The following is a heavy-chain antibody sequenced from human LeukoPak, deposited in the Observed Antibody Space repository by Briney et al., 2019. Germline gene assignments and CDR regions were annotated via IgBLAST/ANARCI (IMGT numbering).Heavy chain of an antibody. CDR2: ISASGGGT. Sequence: GGSLRLSCAASEFIFSSYGMSWVRQAPGKGLVWVSAISASGGGTYYADSVKGRFTISRDNSRNTLYLQMNSLRAEDTAIYYCAKEVTPGALLYGPFDYWGQGTLVTVSS. CDR3: AKEVTPGALLYGPFDY. CDR1: EFIFSSYG. D-gene: IGHD4-23*01. J-gene: IGHJ4*02. V-gene: IGHV3-23*01.